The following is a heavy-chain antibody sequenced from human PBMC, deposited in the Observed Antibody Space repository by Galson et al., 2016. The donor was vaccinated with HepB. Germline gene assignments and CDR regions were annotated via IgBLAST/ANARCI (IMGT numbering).Heavy chain of an antibody. CDR2: IYHNGIN. V-gene: IGHV4-4*02. CDR3: ASGPGPGGHYYFGLDV. Sequence: SETLSLTCAVSGGSIKSSNLWTWVRQPPGKGLEWIGEIYHNGINKSSPSLKSRVNISVDKTKNVFSLTLTSVTGADTAVYYCASGPGPGGHYYFGLDVWGQGTTVIVSS. J-gene: IGHJ6*02. D-gene: IGHD3-10*01. CDR1: GGSIKSSNL.